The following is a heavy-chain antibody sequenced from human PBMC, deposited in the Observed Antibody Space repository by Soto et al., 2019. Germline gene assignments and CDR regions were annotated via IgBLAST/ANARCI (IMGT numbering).Heavy chain of an antibody. J-gene: IGHJ4*02. V-gene: IGHV3-23*01. Sequence: EVQLLESGGGLVQPGASLRLSCAASGFTFSRFGMSWVRQAPGKGLEWVSGISGGGNPTYYSDSVKGRFTISRDSAKNTLYLQMNSLRTEDTAVYYCAKDITYDSSAYDSWGQGTLVTVSS. CDR1: GFTFSRFG. D-gene: IGHD3-22*01. CDR3: AKDITYDSSAYDS. CDR2: ISGGGNPT.